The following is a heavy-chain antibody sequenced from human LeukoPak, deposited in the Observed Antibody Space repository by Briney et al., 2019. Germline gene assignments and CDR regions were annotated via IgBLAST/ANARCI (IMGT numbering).Heavy chain of an antibody. CDR2: IVHSGNT. CDR1: GGSFSGYY. CDR3: ARFGSSTWYKGAFDI. J-gene: IGHJ3*02. Sequence: KPSESLSLTCAVYGGSFSGYYWGWIRQPPGKGLEWIGEIVHSGNTKYNPSLKSRVTISVDTSKNQFSLNLTSVTAADTAVYYCARFGSSTWYKGAFDIWGQGTMVTVAS. D-gene: IGHD1-1*01. V-gene: IGHV4-34*12.